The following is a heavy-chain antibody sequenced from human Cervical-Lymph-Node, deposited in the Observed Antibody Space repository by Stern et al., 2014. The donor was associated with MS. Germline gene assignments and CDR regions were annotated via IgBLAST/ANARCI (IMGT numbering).Heavy chain of an antibody. V-gene: IGHV1-3*01. CDR2: INAGNGKT. CDR3: ARDEWELPSFYYGMDV. Sequence: VQLVQSGAEVKKPGASVKVSCKASGYTFTSYAMHWVRQAPGQRLEWMGWINAGNGKTKYSQKFQGRVTMSRDTSASTAYMELSSLRSEDTAVYSCARDEWELPSFYYGMDVWGQGTTVTVSS. D-gene: IGHD1-26*01. J-gene: IGHJ6*02. CDR1: GYTFTSYA.